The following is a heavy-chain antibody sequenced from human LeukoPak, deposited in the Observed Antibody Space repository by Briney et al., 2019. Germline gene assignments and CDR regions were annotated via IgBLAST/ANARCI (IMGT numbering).Heavy chain of an antibody. CDR3: ARAIAVAGPYYFDY. Sequence: GGSLRLSCAASGFTFSDYTMNWVRQAPGKGLEWVSSIGSVTTYIYYADSVKGRFTISRDNAKNSLSLQMNRLRAEDTAVYYCARAIAVAGPYYFDYWGQGTLVTVSS. D-gene: IGHD6-19*01. CDR1: GFTFSDYT. V-gene: IGHV3-21*01. CDR2: IGSVTTYI. J-gene: IGHJ4*02.